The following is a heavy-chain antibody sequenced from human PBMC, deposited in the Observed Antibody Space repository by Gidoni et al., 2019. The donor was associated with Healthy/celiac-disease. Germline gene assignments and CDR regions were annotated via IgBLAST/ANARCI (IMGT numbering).Heavy chain of an antibody. V-gene: IGHV3-15*01. J-gene: IGHJ6*02. CDR1: GFPFSNAW. Sequence: EVQHLESGGGLVKPGGSLRLSWSASGFPFSNAWLSWVRQAPGKGLEWVGRSKSKTDGGTTDYAAPVKGRFIISRDDSKNTLYLQMNSLKTEDTAVYYCTTDIVVVVAATPDYYYGMDVWGQGTTVTVSS. CDR2: SKSKTDGGTT. D-gene: IGHD2-15*01. CDR3: TTDIVVVVAATPDYYYGMDV.